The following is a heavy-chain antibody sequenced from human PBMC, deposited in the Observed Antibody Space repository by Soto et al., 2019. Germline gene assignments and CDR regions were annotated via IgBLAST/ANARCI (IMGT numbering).Heavy chain of an antibody. CDR3: XXXXXXXXXSFDS. Sequence: QVQLQESGPGLVKPSETLSLTCTVSGGSISSYYWSWIRQPPGKGLEWIGFIFYSGSTSYNPSLTSRVTISIDTSEYQFSLXXXXXXXXXXXXXXXXXXXXXXXXSFDSWGQGTLV. CDR1: GGSISSYY. V-gene: IGHV4-59*01. J-gene: IGHJ5*01. CDR2: IFYSGST.